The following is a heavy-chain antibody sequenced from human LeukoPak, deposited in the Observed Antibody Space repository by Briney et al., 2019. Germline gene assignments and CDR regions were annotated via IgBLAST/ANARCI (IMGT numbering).Heavy chain of an antibody. CDR1: GFTFSSYG. Sequence: GGSLRLSCAASGFTFSSYGMHWVRQAPGKGLEWVAVISYDGSNKYYADSVKGRFTISRDNSKNTLYLQMNSLRAEDTAVYYCAKVHVVVTARDAFVIWGQGTMVTVSS. V-gene: IGHV3-30*18. J-gene: IGHJ3*02. D-gene: IGHD2-21*02. CDR2: ISYDGSNK. CDR3: AKVHVVVTARDAFVI.